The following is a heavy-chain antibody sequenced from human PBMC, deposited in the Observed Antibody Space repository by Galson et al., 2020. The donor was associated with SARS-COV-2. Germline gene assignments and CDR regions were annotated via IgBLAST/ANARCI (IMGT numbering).Heavy chain of an antibody. J-gene: IGHJ6*02. CDR3: ASNGGADIAAAHYYGMDV. V-gene: IGHV3-48*02. D-gene: IGHD6-13*01. Sequence: GGSLRLSCAASGFTFSSYSMNWVRQAPGKGLEWVSYISSSSSTIYYADSVKGRFTISRDNAKNSLYLQMNSLRDEDTAVYYCASNGGADIAAAHYYGMDVWGQGTTVTVSS. CDR1: GFTFSSYS. CDR2: ISSSSSTI.